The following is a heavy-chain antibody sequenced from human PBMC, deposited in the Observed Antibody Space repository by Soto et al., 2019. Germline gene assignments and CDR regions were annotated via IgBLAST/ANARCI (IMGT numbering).Heavy chain of an antibody. D-gene: IGHD5-12*01. CDR3: ARRDIVATIDAFDI. CDR2: IYYSGST. J-gene: IGHJ3*02. CDR1: GGSISSYY. Sequence: PSETLSLTCTVSGGSISSYYWSWIRQPPGKGLEWIGYIYYSGSTNYNPSLKSRVTISVDTSKNQFSLKLSSVTAADTAVYYCARRDIVATIDAFDIWGQGTMVTVSS. V-gene: IGHV4-59*08.